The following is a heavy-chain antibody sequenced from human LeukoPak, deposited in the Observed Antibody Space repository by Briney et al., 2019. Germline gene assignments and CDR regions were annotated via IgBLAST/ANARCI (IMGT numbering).Heavy chain of an antibody. CDR1: GYTLTSYY. V-gene: IGHV1-2*02. Sequence: ASVKVSCKASGYTLTSYYMHWVRQAPGQGLEWVGWINPKSGGTNYAQKFQGRVTMTRDTSISTAYMEVSRLRSDDTAVYYCARDDGSSSWYAWFDPWGQGTLVTVSS. CDR2: INPKSGGT. D-gene: IGHD6-13*01. J-gene: IGHJ5*02. CDR3: ARDDGSSSWYAWFDP.